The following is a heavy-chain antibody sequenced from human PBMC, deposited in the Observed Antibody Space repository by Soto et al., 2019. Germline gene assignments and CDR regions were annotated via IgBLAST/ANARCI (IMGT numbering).Heavy chain of an antibody. CDR2: INPSGGST. Sequence: GASVKVSCKVSGYTFTSYYMHWVRQAPGQGLEWMGIINPSGGSTSYAQKFQGRVTMTRDTSTSTVYMELSSLRSEDTAVYYCARDGAYYYGSGSYSHFDYWGQGTLVTVSS. V-gene: IGHV1-46*01. D-gene: IGHD3-10*01. CDR1: GYTFTSYY. CDR3: ARDGAYYYGSGSYSHFDY. J-gene: IGHJ4*02.